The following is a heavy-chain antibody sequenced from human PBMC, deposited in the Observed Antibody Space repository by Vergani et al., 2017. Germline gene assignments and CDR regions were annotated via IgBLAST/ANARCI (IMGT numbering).Heavy chain of an antibody. J-gene: IGHJ6*03. CDR1: GGSFSGYY. CDR3: ARVQELYDFWSGYRVRYYYYMDV. V-gene: IGHV4-34*01. D-gene: IGHD3-3*01. CDR2: INHSGIT. Sequence: QVQLQQWGAGLLKPSETLSLTCAVYGGSFSGYYWSWIRQPPGKGLECIGEINHSGITNYNPSLKSRVTISVDTSKNQFSLKLSSVTAADTAVYYCARVQELYDFWSGYRVRYYYYMDVWGKGTTVTVSS.